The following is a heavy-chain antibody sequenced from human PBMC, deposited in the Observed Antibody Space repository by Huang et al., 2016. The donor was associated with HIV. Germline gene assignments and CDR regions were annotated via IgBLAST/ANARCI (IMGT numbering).Heavy chain of an antibody. CDR2: IKKDESEK. V-gene: IGHV3-7*01. CDR3: ATKTAGMDI. J-gene: IGHJ6*02. Sequence: VESGGHSVQPGGSIKLSCGGSTFTFGAYWMSWVRQPAGKGVEWVANIKKDESEKYYVDSVKGRFNISRDNARKVLFLEMDDLRVEDTAIYFCATKTAGMDIWGQGTTVTVSS. CDR1: TFTFGAYW. D-gene: IGHD1-7*01.